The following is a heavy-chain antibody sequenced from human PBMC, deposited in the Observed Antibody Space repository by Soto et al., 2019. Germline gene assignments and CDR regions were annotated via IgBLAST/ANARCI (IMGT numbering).Heavy chain of an antibody. J-gene: IGHJ5*02. V-gene: IGHV4-38-2*01. Sequence: PSETLSLTCAVSGYSISSGYYWGWIRQPPGKGLEWIGSIYHSGSTYYNPSLKSRVTISVDTSKNQFSLKLSSVTAADTAVYYCARAPYGDYTIWFDPWGREPWSQSPQ. CDR1: GYSISSGYY. D-gene: IGHD4-17*01. CDR3: ARAPYGDYTIWFDP. CDR2: IYHSGST.